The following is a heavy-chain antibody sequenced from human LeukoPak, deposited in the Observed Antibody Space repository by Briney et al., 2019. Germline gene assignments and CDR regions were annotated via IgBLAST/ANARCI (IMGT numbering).Heavy chain of an antibody. Sequence: SETLSLTCSVSGGSISSSSYFWGWIRQPPGKGLEWIASVHYSGSTYYNPSLKSRLTISVDTSKNQFSLKLSSVTAADTAVYYCARDIAAAGTFDYWGQGTLVTVSS. CDR3: ARDIAAAGTFDY. J-gene: IGHJ4*02. CDR2: VHYSGST. D-gene: IGHD6-13*01. V-gene: IGHV4-39*02. CDR1: GGSISSSSYF.